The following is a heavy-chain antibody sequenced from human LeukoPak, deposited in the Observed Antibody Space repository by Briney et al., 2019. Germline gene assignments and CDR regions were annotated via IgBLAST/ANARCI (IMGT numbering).Heavy chain of an antibody. Sequence: ASVKVSCKASGYTFTCYYMHWVRQAPGQGLEWMGWINPNSGGTNYAQKFQGRVTMTRDTSISTAYMELSRLRSDDTAVYYCARDLNPGRTTFDYWGQGTLVTVSS. CDR1: GYTFTCYY. CDR3: ARDLNPGRTTFDY. V-gene: IGHV1-2*02. CDR2: INPNSGGT. D-gene: IGHD1-1*01. J-gene: IGHJ4*02.